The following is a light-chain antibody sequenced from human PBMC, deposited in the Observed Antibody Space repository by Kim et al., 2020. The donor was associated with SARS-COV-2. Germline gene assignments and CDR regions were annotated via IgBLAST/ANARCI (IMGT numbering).Light chain of an antibody. CDR3: QAWDSSTAV. CDR2: QDT. CDR1: KLGDKY. V-gene: IGLV3-1*01. Sequence: SVSPGQTASITCSGDKLGDKYACWYQQKPGQSPVLVIYQDTKRPSGIPEQFSGSNSGNTATLTISGTQAMDEADYYCQAWDSSTAVFGGGTKLTVL. J-gene: IGLJ2*01.